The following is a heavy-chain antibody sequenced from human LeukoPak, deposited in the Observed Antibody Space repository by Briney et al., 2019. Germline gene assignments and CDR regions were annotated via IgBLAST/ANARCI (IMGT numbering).Heavy chain of an antibody. D-gene: IGHD2-2*01. CDR1: GFTFSSYA. Sequence: GGSLRLSCAASGFTFSSYAMSWVRQAPGKGLESVSATSGSGGSTYYADSVKGRFTISRDNSKKTLYLQMNSLRAEDTAVYYCAKGYCSSSRCDAFDIWGQGTMVTVSS. CDR3: AKGYCSSSRCDAFDI. CDR2: TSGSGGST. J-gene: IGHJ3*02. V-gene: IGHV3-23*01.